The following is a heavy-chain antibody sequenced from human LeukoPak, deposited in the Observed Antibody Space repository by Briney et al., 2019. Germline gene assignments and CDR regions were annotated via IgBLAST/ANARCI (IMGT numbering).Heavy chain of an antibody. J-gene: IGHJ4*02. CDR1: GFTFSSHA. D-gene: IGHD3-22*01. Sequence: PGGSLRLSCAASGFTFSSHAMNWVRQAPGKGLQWVSGISGTGGSTNYAESVKGRFTVSRDNSKSTLYLQMNSLRAEDTAVYYCAKDIVGGSGYYVCWGQGTLVAVSS. V-gene: IGHV3-23*01. CDR3: AKDIVGGSGYYVC. CDR2: ISGTGGST.